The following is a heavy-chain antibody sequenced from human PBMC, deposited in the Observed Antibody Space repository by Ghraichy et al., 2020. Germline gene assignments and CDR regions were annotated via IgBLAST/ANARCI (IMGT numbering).Heavy chain of an antibody. CDR1: GFTFSSYG. J-gene: IGHJ5*02. D-gene: IGHD6-6*01. CDR3: AKDLQTSLDNWFDP. V-gene: IGHV3-30*18. CDR2: ISYDGSNK. Sequence: GGSLRLSCAASGFTFSSYGMHWVRQAPGKGLEWVAVISYDGSNKYYADSVKGRFTISRDNSKNTLYRQMNSLRAEDTALYYCAKDLQTSLDNWFDPWGQGTLVTVSP.